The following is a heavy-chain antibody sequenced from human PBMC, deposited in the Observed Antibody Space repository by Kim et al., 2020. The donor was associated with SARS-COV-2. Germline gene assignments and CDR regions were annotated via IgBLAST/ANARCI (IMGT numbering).Heavy chain of an antibody. CDR3: ARGRGSSWYRGYFDY. D-gene: IGHD6-13*01. Sequence: DSGEGRFTISRDNAKNSLYLQMNSLRAEDTAVYYCARGRGSSWYRGYFDYWGQGTLVTVSS. V-gene: IGHV3-21*01. J-gene: IGHJ4*02.